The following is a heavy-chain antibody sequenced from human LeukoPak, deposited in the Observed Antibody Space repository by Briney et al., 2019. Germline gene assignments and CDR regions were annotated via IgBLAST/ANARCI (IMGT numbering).Heavy chain of an antibody. Sequence: ASVKVSCKASGYTFTSYGITWVRQAPGQGLEWMGWISAYNGNTNSAQKFQGRVTMTTDTSTSTAYMELRNLRSDDTAVYYCAREGSDWNYYYYMDVWGKGTTVTISS. CDR3: AREGSDWNYYYYMDV. V-gene: IGHV1-18*01. CDR2: ISAYNGNT. J-gene: IGHJ6*03. CDR1: GYTFTSYG. D-gene: IGHD6-19*01.